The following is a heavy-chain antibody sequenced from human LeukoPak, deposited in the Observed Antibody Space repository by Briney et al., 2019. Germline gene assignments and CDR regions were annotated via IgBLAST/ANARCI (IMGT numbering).Heavy chain of an antibody. CDR3: ARGKAGMAYFDC. CDR2: ISRSSDTI. Sequence: PGGSLRLSCATSGFTFSSYSMNWVRQAPGKGLEWISYISRSSDTIYCADSVEGRFTISRDNAKNSLYLQMNSLRAEDTAVYYCARGKAGMAYFDCWGRGTLVTVSS. J-gene: IGHJ4*02. V-gene: IGHV3-48*01. CDR1: GFTFSSYS. D-gene: IGHD5-18*01.